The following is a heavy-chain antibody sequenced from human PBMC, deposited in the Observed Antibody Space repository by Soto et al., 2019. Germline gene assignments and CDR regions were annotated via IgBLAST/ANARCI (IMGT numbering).Heavy chain of an antibody. CDR3: ARGTTYYYDSSGYQAY. CDR1: GYTFTGYY. D-gene: IGHD3-22*01. J-gene: IGHJ4*02. CDR2: INPNGGGT. Sequence: GASVKVSCKASGYTFTGYYMHWVRQAPGQGLEWMGWINPNGGGTNYAQKFQGRVTMTRDTSISTAYMELSRLRSDDTAVYYCARGTTYYYDSSGYQAYWGQGTLVTVSS. V-gene: IGHV1-2*02.